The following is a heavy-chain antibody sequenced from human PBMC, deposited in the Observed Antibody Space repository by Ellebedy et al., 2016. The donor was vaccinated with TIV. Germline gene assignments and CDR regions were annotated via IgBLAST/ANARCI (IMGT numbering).Heavy chain of an antibody. CDR1: GFTFSSYS. J-gene: IGHJ4*02. D-gene: IGHD5-12*01. CDR2: ISSSSTTI. CDR3: ARIFDVSGYDYGVDY. V-gene: IGHV3-48*04. Sequence: GGSLRLSCAASGFTFSSYSMNWVRQAPGKGLEWVSYISSSSTTIYYADSVKGRFTISRDNAKNSLYLQMNSLRAEDTAVYYCARIFDVSGYDYGVDYWGQGTLVTVSS.